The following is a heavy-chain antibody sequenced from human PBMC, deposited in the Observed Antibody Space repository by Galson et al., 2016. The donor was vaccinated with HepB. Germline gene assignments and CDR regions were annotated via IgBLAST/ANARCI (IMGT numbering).Heavy chain of an antibody. V-gene: IGHV3-23*01. CDR3: AKGVRFCSGGSCSSGWPFDY. J-gene: IGHJ4*02. Sequence: SLRLSCAASGFTFSNFAMAWVRQAPGKGLEWVSGISGSGINTKYADSVKGRFAISRDNSKYPLHLQMNSLRADDTAVYYCAKGVRFCSGGSCSSGWPFDYWGQGALVTVSS. CDR1: GFTFSNFA. D-gene: IGHD2-15*01. CDR2: ISGSGINT.